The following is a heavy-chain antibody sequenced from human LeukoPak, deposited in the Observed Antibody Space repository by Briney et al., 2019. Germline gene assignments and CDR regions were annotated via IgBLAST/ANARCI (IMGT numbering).Heavy chain of an antibody. CDR1: GFTFSTYT. CDR2: ISSSSSYI. Sequence: GGSLRLSCAASGFTFSTYTMNWVRQAPGKGLEWVSSISSSSSYIYYADSVKGRFTISRDNAKNSLYLQMNSLRAEDTAVYYCARVPAVGSVGYYYYYMDVWGKGTTVTVSS. J-gene: IGHJ6*03. CDR3: ARVPAVGSVGYYYYYMDV. V-gene: IGHV3-21*01. D-gene: IGHD4-23*01.